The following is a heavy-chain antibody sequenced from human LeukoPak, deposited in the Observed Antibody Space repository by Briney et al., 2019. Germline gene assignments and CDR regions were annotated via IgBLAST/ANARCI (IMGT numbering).Heavy chain of an antibody. Sequence: NASETLSLTCIVSGGSISSSYYYWGWIRQPPGKGLEWIGTIYYSGTTYYNPSLKSRVTVSVDTSKNQFSLKLSSVTAADTAVYYCARRDSNGWYWYFDYWGQGTLVTVSS. D-gene: IGHD6-19*01. CDR1: GGSISSSYYY. J-gene: IGHJ4*02. V-gene: IGHV4-39*01. CDR2: IYYSGTT. CDR3: ARRDSNGWYWYFDY.